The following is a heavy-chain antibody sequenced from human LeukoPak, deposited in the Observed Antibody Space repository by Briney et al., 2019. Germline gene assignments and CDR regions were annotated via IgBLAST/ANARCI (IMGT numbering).Heavy chain of an antibody. CDR2: ITLSGSTT. D-gene: IGHD3-22*01. Sequence: GGSLRLSCAASGFTFSSYATTWVRQAPGKGLEWVSAITLSGSTTYYADSVKGRFTISKDTSKNTVYLQMNSLRAEDTAVYFCAKTGSGFYSDWGQGTLVTVTS. V-gene: IGHV3-23*01. CDR1: GFTFSSYA. CDR3: AKTGSGFYSD. J-gene: IGHJ4*02.